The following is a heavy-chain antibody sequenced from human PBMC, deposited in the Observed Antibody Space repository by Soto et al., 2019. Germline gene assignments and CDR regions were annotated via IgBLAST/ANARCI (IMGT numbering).Heavy chain of an antibody. CDR2: IWYDGSNK. CDR1: GFTFNTYG. Sequence: ESGGGVVQPGASLRLSCTTSGFTFNTYGMHWARQSQGKGLEWVAIIWYDGSNKYYADSVKGRFTISRDNSKNTLYLQMNSLRAEDTALYYCARSDCTGAYCYSWPFNYGVDVWGQGTTVTVSS. V-gene: IGHV3-33*08. D-gene: IGHD2-15*01. CDR3: ARSDCTGAYCYSWPFNYGVDV. J-gene: IGHJ6*02.